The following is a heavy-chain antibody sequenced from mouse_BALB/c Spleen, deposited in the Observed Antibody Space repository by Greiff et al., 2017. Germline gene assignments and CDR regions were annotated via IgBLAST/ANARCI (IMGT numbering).Heavy chain of an antibody. D-gene: IGHD2-14*01. J-gene: IGHJ4*01. CDR3: VRDGGRYDTYYAMDY. V-gene: IGHV2-9-2*01. CDR1: GFSLTSYD. Sequence: VKLVESGPGLVAPSQSLSITCTVSGFSLTSYDISWIRQPPGKGLEWLGVIWTGGGTNYNSAFMSRLSISKDNSKSQVFLKMNSLQTDDTAIYYCVRDGGRYDTYYAMDYWGQGTSVTVSS. CDR2: IWTGGGT.